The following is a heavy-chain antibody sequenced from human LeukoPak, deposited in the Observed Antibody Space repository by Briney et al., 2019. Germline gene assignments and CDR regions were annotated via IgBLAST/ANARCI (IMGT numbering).Heavy chain of an antibody. Sequence: GGSLRLSCAASGFTFSSYSMNWVRQAPGKGLEWVSSISSSSSYIYYADSVKGRFTISRDNAKNSLYLQMNSLGAEDTAVYYCARDRGYYGSGSYYKELNWFDPWGQGTLVTVSS. CDR2: ISSSSSYI. J-gene: IGHJ5*02. D-gene: IGHD3-10*01. V-gene: IGHV3-21*01. CDR1: GFTFSSYS. CDR3: ARDRGYYGSGSYYKELNWFDP.